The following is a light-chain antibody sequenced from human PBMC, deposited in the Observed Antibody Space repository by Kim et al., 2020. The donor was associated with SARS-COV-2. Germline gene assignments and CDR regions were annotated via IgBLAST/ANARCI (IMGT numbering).Light chain of an antibody. CDR3: QHYYNWPRT. J-gene: IGKJ1*01. Sequence: VSTGERATLSCRASQSVSSNLAWYQQKPGQTPRLLIYDTSTRATAIPVRFSGSGSGTEFTLTISSLQSEDFAVYYCQHYYNWPRTFGQGTKVDIK. V-gene: IGKV3-15*01. CDR1: QSVSSN. CDR2: DTS.